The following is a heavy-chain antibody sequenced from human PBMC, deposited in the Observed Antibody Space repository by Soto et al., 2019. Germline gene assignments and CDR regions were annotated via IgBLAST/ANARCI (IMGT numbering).Heavy chain of an antibody. V-gene: IGHV3-66*04. CDR2: IYSGGST. D-gene: IGHD5-18*01. CDR3: ARHGYNYGGGYFDY. J-gene: IGHJ4*02. CDR1: GVTVSSNY. Sequence: EVQLVESGGGLVQPGGSLRLSCAASGVTVSSNYMSWVRQAPGKGLEWVSVIYSGGSTYYADSVKGRFTISRDNSKNTLYLQMNSRRDEDTAVYYCARHGYNYGGGYFDYWGQGTLVTVSS.